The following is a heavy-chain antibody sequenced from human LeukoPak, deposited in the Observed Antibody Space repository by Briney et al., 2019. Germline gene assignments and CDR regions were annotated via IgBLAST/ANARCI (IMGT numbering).Heavy chain of an antibody. J-gene: IGHJ6*03. CDR1: GGPISDGYW. CDR2: IHHSGST. CDR3: ARNGDYSMDV. V-gene: IGHV4-4*02. Sequence: SGTLSLTCAVSGGPISDGYWWSWVRQPPGQGLEWIGEIHHSGSTIYNPSLKSRVTISVDKSKNQFSLKVNSVTAADTAVYYCARNGDYSMDVWGKGTTVTISS.